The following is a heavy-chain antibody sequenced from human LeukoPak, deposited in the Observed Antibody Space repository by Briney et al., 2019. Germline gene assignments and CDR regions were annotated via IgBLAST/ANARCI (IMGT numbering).Heavy chain of an antibody. V-gene: IGHV3-23*01. CDR1: GFTFSSYA. Sequence: GGSLRLSCAASGFTFSSYAMSWVRQALGKGLEWVSAISGSGGGTYYADSVKGRFTISRDNSKNTLYLQMNSLRAEDTAVYYCAKLEADFWSGYCNFDYWGQGTLVTVSS. J-gene: IGHJ4*02. D-gene: IGHD3-3*01. CDR2: ISGSGGGT. CDR3: AKLEADFWSGYCNFDY.